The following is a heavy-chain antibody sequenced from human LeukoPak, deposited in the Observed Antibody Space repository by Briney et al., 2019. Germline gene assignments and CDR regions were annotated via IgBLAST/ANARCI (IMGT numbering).Heavy chain of an antibody. Sequence: ASVKVSCKASGYDSTTYGLTWVRQAPGQGLEWMGWISGNGDNTKYVEEFQGRVTMTTDTSTSTAYMELRSLRSDDTAVYYCARDFEEAAYFDYWGQGTLVTVSS. J-gene: IGHJ4*02. V-gene: IGHV1-18*01. D-gene: IGHD2-15*01. CDR3: ARDFEEAAYFDY. CDR1: GYDSTTYG. CDR2: ISGNGDNT.